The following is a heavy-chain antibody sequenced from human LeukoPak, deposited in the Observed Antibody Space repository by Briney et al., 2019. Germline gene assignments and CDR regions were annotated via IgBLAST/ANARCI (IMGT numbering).Heavy chain of an antibody. D-gene: IGHD6-25*01. V-gene: IGHV3-33*06. CDR3: AKISSSAESNFDY. CDR2: IWPDGSKK. J-gene: IGHJ4*02. Sequence: PGRSLRLSCPASGFTFSTYAMHWVRQAPGKGLEWVAFIWPDGSKKYYADSVKGRFAISRENSKNTVYLQMNDLRPEDTALYFCAKISSSAESNFDYWGQGTLLTVSS. CDR1: GFTFSTYA.